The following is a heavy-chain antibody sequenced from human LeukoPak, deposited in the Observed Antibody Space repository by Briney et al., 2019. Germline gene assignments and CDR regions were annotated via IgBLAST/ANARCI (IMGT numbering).Heavy chain of an antibody. CDR1: GFTLDDYA. V-gene: IGHV3-9*01. CDR3: VIDLGGRYSYGYDY. CDR2: ISWNSGRI. Sequence: GRSLRLSCAASGFTLDDYAMHWVRQAPGKGLEWVSGISWNSGRIGYADSVKGRFTISRDNAKTSLYLQMNSLRAEDTALYFCVIDLGGRYSYGYDYWGQGTLVTVSS. D-gene: IGHD5-18*01. J-gene: IGHJ4*02.